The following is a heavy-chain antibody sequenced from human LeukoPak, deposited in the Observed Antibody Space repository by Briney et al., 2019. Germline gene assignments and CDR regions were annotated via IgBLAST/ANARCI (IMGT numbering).Heavy chain of an antibody. CDR2: IYSGGDT. CDR1: GFTVSSNY. CDR3: TRGPGSTWYSDY. V-gene: IGHV3-66*02. Sequence: GGSLRLSCAASGFTVSSNYMNWVRPAPGKGLEWVSIIYSGGDTYYADYVKGRFTISRDNSKNTLYLQMNNLRPEDTAVYYCTRGPGSTWYSDYWGQGTLVTVSS. J-gene: IGHJ4*02. D-gene: IGHD6-13*01.